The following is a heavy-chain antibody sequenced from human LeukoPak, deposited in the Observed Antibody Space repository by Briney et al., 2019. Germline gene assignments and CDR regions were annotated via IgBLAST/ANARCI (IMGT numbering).Heavy chain of an antibody. D-gene: IGHD3-22*01. CDR3: ASQITMIENWFDP. Sequence: PSETLSLTCTVSGVAISSSGDYWGWIRQPPGKGLEWIGSIYYSGNTYYNPSLKSRVTISVDTSKNQFSLRLSSVTAADTAVYYRASQITMIENWFDPWGQGTLVTVSS. V-gene: IGHV4-39*01. CDR2: IYYSGNT. J-gene: IGHJ5*02. CDR1: GVAISSSGDY.